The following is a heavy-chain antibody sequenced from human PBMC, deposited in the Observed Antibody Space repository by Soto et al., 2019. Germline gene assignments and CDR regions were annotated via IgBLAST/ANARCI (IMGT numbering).Heavy chain of an antibody. D-gene: IGHD2-21*02. V-gene: IGHV1-2*02. CDR2: INPSGGGT. CDR1: GYTFTGYY. CDR3: ARGGHIAVVTASFDY. J-gene: IGHJ4*02. Sequence: ASVKVSCKASGYTFTGYYMHWVRQAPGQGLEWMGLINPSGGGTNYAQKFQGRVTMTRDTSTSTVFMELSSLRSADTAVYYCARGGHIAVVTASFDYWGQGTLVTVSS.